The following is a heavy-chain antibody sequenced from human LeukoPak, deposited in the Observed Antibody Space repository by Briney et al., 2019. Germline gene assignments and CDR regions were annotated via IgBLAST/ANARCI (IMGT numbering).Heavy chain of an antibody. CDR1: VFTFSSYG. V-gene: IGHV3-30*03. D-gene: IGHD6-19*01. J-gene: IGHJ4*02. CDR2: ISYDGSNK. Sequence: GRCLRLSCAVSVFTFSSYGMHWVREAPGKGLEGVAVISYDGSNKYYADSVKGRFTISRDNSKHTLYLQMNSLRAEDTAVYYCAGRPSIAVAGDYDYWGQGTLVTFSS. CDR3: AGRPSIAVAGDYDY.